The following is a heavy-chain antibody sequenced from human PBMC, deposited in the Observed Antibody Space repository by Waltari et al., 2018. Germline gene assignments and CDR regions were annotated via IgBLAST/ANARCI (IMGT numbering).Heavy chain of an antibody. Sequence: EVHLVESGGGLVQPGGSLRLSCEASGFPFSSYTINWVRQAQGKGLEWVSYIKGPSTAIDYTDSVKGRFTISRDNTKNSLYLQMNSLRAEDTAVYYCASPAGKLGTFDKWGQGTMVTVSS. V-gene: IGHV3-48*04. D-gene: IGHD3-16*01. CDR2: IKGPSTAI. J-gene: IGHJ3*02. CDR1: GFPFSSYT. CDR3: ASPAGKLGTFDK.